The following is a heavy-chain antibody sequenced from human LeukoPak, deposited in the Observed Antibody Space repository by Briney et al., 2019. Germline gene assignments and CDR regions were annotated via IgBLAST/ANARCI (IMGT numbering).Heavy chain of an antibody. CDR2: INPNGGNT. D-gene: IGHD3-22*01. Sequence: GGSLRLSCAASGFTFSSYGMHWVRQAPGQGLEWMGIINPNGGNTNYAQKFQGRVTMTRDMSTSTVYMELSSLRSEDTAVYYCARERSSGYNDAFDIWGQGTMVTVSS. V-gene: IGHV1-46*01. CDR1: GFTFSSYG. CDR3: ARERSSGYNDAFDI. J-gene: IGHJ3*02.